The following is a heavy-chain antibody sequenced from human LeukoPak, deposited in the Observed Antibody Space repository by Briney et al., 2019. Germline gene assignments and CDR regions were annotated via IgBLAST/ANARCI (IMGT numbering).Heavy chain of an antibody. CDR1: GFTFSNAW. Sequence: PGRSLRLSCAASGFTFSNAWMSWVRQAPGKGLEWVGRIKSKTDGGTTDYAAPVKGRFTISRDDSKNTLYLQMNSLKTEDTAVYYCTTVNWNDPWEDYWGQGTLVTVSS. V-gene: IGHV3-15*01. J-gene: IGHJ4*02. CDR2: IKSKTDGGTT. CDR3: TTVNWNDPWEDY. D-gene: IGHD1-1*01.